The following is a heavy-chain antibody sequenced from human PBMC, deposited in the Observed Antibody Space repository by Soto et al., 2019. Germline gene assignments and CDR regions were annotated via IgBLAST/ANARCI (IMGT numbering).Heavy chain of an antibody. CDR3: AREGRVGVLWYFDL. CDR1: GFTFSDYY. V-gene: IGHV3-11*01. J-gene: IGHJ2*01. CDR2: ISSSGSTI. D-gene: IGHD3-10*01. Sequence: QVQLVESGGGLVKPGGSLRLSCAASGFTFSDYYMSWIRQAPGKGLEWVSYISSSGSTIYYADSVKGRFTISRDNAKNSLYAEMNSLRAEDRAVYDCAREGRVGVLWYFDLWGRGTLVTVSS.